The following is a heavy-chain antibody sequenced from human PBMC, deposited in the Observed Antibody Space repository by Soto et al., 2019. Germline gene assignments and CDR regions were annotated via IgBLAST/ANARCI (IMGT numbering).Heavy chain of an antibody. CDR1: GFTFSSYA. V-gene: IGHV3-23*01. D-gene: IGHD5-18*01. J-gene: IGHJ4*02. Sequence: PGGSLRLSCAASGFTFSSYAMSWVRQAPGKGLEWVAAISGDGGNTYYADSVKGRFTISRDNSKNTLYLQMNSLRAEDTAVYYCAKDSRIQLGKAPDYWGQGTLVTVSS. CDR3: AKDSRIQLGKAPDY. CDR2: ISGDGGNT.